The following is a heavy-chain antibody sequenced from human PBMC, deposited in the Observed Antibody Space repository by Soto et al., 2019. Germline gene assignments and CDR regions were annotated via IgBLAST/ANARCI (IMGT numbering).Heavy chain of an antibody. CDR1: GGTFSSYA. D-gene: IGHD3-22*01. CDR2: IIPIFGTA. Sequence: QVQLVRSGAEVKKPGSSVKVSCKASGGTFSSYAISWVRQAPGQGLEWMGGIIPIFGTANYAQKFQGRVTITADESTSTAYMELSSLRSEDTAVYYCATRDYYDSSGYYSGFYYYGMDVCGQGTTVTVSS. J-gene: IGHJ6*02. CDR3: ATRDYYDSSGYYSGFYYYGMDV. V-gene: IGHV1-69*01.